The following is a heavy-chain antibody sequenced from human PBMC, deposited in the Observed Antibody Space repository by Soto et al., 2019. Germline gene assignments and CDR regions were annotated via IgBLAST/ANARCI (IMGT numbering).Heavy chain of an antibody. V-gene: IGHV1-69*01. CDR2: IIPIFGTA. CDR1: GGTFSSYA. J-gene: IGHJ4*02. CDR3: ARPSGRCSGSYPFDY. Sequence: QVQLVQSGAEVKKPGSSVKVSCKASGGTFSSYAISWVRQAPGQGLEWMGGIIPIFGTANYAQKFQGRVTITGEESTSTAYMELSRLRSEYTAVYYCARPSGRCSGSYPFDYWGQGTLVTVSS. D-gene: IGHD3-10*02.